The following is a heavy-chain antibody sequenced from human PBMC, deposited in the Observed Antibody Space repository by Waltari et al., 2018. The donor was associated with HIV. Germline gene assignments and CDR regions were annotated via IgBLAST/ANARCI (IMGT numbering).Heavy chain of an antibody. Sequence: EVQLVESGGGLVQPGGSLRLSCAASGFTFSSSWMSWVRQAPGEGLEWVDNINQGGNEKYYVDSVKGRFTISRDNAKNSLYLQMNSRRAEDTAVYFCARRSRYNWNYPYYYGMDVWGQGTTVTVSS. CDR3: ARRSRYNWNYPYYYGMDV. D-gene: IGHD1-7*01. CDR1: GFTFSSSW. V-gene: IGHV3-7*01. J-gene: IGHJ6*02. CDR2: INQGGNEK.